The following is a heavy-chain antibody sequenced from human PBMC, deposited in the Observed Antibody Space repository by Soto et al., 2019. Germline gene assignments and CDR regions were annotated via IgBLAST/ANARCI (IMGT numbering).Heavy chain of an antibody. CDR3: ARAREYRSSSGAFDI. V-gene: IGHV1-2*04. J-gene: IGHJ3*02. D-gene: IGHD6-13*01. Sequence: ASVKVSCKASGYTLTGYYMHWVRQAPGQGLEWMGRINPNSGGTNYAQKFQGWVTMTRDTSISTAYMELSRLRSDDTAVYYCARAREYRSSSGAFDIWGQGKMVTVSS. CDR1: GYTLTGYY. CDR2: INPNSGGT.